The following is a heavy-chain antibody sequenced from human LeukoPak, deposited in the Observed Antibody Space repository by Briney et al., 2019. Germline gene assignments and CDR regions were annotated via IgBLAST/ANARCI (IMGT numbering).Heavy chain of an antibody. Sequence: GASVKVSCEASGYTFTGDQIYWLRQAPGQGLEWVGWINPSSGDTLYEEKFQGRVTMTRDKSISSAYMELSSLRSDDTAVYYCARKSAGFLTAWGQGTLVTVSS. CDR1: GYTFTGDQ. J-gene: IGHJ5*02. D-gene: IGHD2/OR15-2a*01. CDR3: ARKSAGFLTA. CDR2: INPSSGDT. V-gene: IGHV1-2*02.